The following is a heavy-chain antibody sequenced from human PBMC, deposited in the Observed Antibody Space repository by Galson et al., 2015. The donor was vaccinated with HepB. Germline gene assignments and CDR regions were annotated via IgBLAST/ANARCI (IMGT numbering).Heavy chain of an antibody. J-gene: IGHJ6*02. Sequence: SLRLSCAASGFTFSDYWMNWVRQVPGKGLEWVANINHDGSEKYYVDSVKGRFTISRDNAKNSPYLQMNSLRAEDTAVYYCARGRSMAVWGQGTTVTVSS. V-gene: IGHV3-7*01. CDR2: INHDGSEK. CDR1: GFTFSDYW. CDR3: ARGRSMAV.